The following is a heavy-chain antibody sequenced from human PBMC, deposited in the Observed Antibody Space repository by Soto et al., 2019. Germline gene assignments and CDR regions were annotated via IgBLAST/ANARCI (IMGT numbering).Heavy chain of an antibody. J-gene: IGHJ4*02. V-gene: IGHV6-1*01. CDR1: GDSVSSNSTA. CDR3: AGHYYASGSYYSSFDY. CDR2: TYYNSKWYT. D-gene: IGHD3-10*01. Sequence: QVQLQQSGPGLVKPSQTLSLTCAISGDSVSSNSTAWNWIRQSPSRDLEWLGRTYYNSKWYTDYAVSVIRRMTINAETSENHFSLNLNSVTPEDTALYYCAGHYYASGSYYSSFDYWGQGTLVTVSS.